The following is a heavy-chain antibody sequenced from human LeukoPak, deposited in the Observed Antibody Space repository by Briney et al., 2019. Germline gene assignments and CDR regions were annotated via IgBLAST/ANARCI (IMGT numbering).Heavy chain of an antibody. CDR2: IYYSGST. CDR1: GGSISSYY. D-gene: IGHD2-15*01. CDR3: ARSCSGGSCYAWKFDY. V-gene: IGHV4-59*01. J-gene: IGHJ4*02. Sequence: SETLSLTCTVPGGSISSYYRSWIRQPPGKGLEWIGYIYYSGSTNYNPSLKSRVTISVDTSKNQFSLKLSSVTAADTAVYYCARSCSGGSCYAWKFDYWGQGTLVTVSS.